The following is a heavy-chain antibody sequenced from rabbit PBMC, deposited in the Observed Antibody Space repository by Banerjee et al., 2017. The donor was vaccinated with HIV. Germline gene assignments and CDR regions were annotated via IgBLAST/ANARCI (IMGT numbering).Heavy chain of an antibody. J-gene: IGHJ4*01. Sequence: QSLEESGGDLVKPGASLTLSCKASGFTLSSYWMCWVRQAPGKGLEWIACIYTGSSGSTTYATWAKGRFTISETSSTTVTLQMTSLTAADTATYFCATYAGSTYPLWGQGTLVTVS. V-gene: IGHV1S40*01. D-gene: IGHD8-1*01. CDR1: GFTLSSYW. CDR3: ATYAGSTYPL. CDR2: IYTGSSGST.